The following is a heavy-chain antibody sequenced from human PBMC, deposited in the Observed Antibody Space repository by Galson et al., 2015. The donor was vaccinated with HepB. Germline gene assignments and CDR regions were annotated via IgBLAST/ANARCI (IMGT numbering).Heavy chain of an antibody. CDR3: ARAFSPLGSDY. Sequence: SLRLSCAASGFTFSSYAMHWVRQAPGKGLEWVAVISYDGSNKYYADSVKGRFTISRDNSKNTLYLQMNSLRAEDTAVYYCARAFSPLGSDYWGQGTLVTVSS. CDR2: ISYDGSNK. J-gene: IGHJ4*02. CDR1: GFTFSSYA. V-gene: IGHV3-30-3*01.